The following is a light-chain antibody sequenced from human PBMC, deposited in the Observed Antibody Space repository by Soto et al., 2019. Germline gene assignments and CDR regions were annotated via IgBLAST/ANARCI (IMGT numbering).Light chain of an antibody. Sequence: ITLTQSPATLSAPFGERGTLSCRASQSVSSNLAWYQQKPGQAPRLLIYGASTRATGIPARFSGSGSGTEFTLTISSLQSEDFAVYYCQQYNNWPRTFGQGTKVDIK. CDR1: QSVSSN. CDR3: QQYNNWPRT. J-gene: IGKJ1*01. CDR2: GAS. V-gene: IGKV3-15*01.